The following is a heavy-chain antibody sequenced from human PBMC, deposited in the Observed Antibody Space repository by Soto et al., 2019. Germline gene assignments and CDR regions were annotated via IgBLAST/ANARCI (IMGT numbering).Heavy chain of an antibody. CDR3: AMGLAAAGPLDY. CDR1: GFTFSYSA. J-gene: IGHJ4*02. V-gene: IGHV3-23*01. D-gene: IGHD6-13*01. Sequence: GGSLRLSCAASGFTFSYSAMSWVRQAPGRGLEWVSTISGSGGTPYYADSVKGRFTISRDNSKNSLYLILNSLRADDTAIYYCAMGLAAAGPLDYWGQGALVTVSS. CDR2: ISGSGGTP.